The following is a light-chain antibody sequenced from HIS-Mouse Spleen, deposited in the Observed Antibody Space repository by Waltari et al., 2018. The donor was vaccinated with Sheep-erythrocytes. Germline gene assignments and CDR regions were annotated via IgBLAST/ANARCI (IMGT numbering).Light chain of an antibody. Sequence: QSVLTQPPSVSGAPGQRVTSSCTGSSSNIGAGYEVPCYQQLPGTAPKLLIYGNSNRPSGVPDRFSGSKSGTSASLAITGLQAEDEADYYCQSYDSSLSAVVFGGGTKLTVL. CDR2: GNS. V-gene: IGLV1-40*01. J-gene: IGLJ2*01. CDR3: QSYDSSLSAVV. CDR1: SSNIGAGYE.